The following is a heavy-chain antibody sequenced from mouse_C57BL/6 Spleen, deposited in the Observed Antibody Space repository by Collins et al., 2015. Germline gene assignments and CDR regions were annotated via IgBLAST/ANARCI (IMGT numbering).Heavy chain of an antibody. J-gene: IGHJ1*01. CDR3: ARDYYGRDWYFDV. CDR2: ISSGSSTI. CDR1: GFTFSSFG. D-gene: IGHD1-1*01. V-gene: IGHV5-17*02. Sequence: DVQLVESGGGLVQPGGSRKLSCAASGFTFSSFGMHWVRQAPEKGLEWVAYISSGSSTIYYADTVKGRFTISRDNPKNTLFLQMTSLRSEDTAMYYCARDYYGRDWYFDVWGAGTTVTVSS.